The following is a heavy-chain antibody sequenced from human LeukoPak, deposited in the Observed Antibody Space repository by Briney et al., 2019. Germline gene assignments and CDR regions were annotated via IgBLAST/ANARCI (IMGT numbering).Heavy chain of an antibody. D-gene: IGHD5-24*01. J-gene: IGHJ4*02. V-gene: IGHV4-39*01. Sequence: SETLSLTCTVSSGSVSSSSYYWGWIRQPPGKGLEWIGSIYYSGSTYYNPSLKSRVTISADTSKNQLSLKLSSGTGADTAVYYCARATITTNYFDYWGQGTLVTVSS. CDR3: ARATITTNYFDY. CDR1: SGSVSSSSYY. CDR2: IYYSGST.